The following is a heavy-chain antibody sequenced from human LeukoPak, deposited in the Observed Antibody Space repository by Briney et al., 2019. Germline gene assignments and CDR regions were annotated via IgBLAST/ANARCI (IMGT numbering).Heavy chain of an antibody. CDR2: IYESGRT. J-gene: IGHJ4*02. V-gene: IGHV4-39*01. Sequence: TSETLSLTCTVSGGSISSGYYYWGWIRQPPGKGLEWIGSIYESGRTHYNPSLRSRVTISVDTSKNQFSLELSSVTAADTAVYYCARGDSSSWSLFDYWGQGTLVTVSS. CDR1: GGSISSGYYY. D-gene: IGHD6-13*01. CDR3: ARGDSSSWSLFDY.